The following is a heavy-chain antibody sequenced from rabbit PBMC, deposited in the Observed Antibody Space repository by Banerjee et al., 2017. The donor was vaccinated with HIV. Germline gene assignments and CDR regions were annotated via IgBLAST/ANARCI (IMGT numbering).Heavy chain of an antibody. V-gene: IGHV1S45*01. CDR1: GFRFSFNNDYV. D-gene: IGHD8-1*01. CDR3: ARDAGTSFSSYGMDL. J-gene: IGHJ6*01. Sequence: QEQLVESGGGLVRPGASLTLTCKASGFRFSFNNDYVMCWVRQAPGKGLEWIACIYAGSSDSTYSATWAKGRFTLSKTSPTTVTLQMTSLTAADTATYFCARDAGTSFSSYGMDLWGPGTLVTVS. CDR2: IYAGSSDST.